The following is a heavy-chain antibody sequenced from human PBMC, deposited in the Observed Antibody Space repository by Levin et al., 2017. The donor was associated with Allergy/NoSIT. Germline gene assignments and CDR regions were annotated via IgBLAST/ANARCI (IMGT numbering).Heavy chain of an antibody. CDR1: GGSISSYY. Sequence: SETLSLTCTVSGGSISSYYWSWIRQPPGKGLEWIGYIYYSGSTNYNPSLKSRVTISVDTSKNQFSLKLSSVTAADTAVYYCASFGGGSGYDLYFDPWGQGTLVTVSS. J-gene: IGHJ5*02. D-gene: IGHD5-12*01. V-gene: IGHV4-59*01. CDR2: IYYSGST. CDR3: ASFGGGSGYDLYFDP.